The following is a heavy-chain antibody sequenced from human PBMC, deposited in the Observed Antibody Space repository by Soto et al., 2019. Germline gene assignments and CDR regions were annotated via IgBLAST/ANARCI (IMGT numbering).Heavy chain of an antibody. CDR1: GFTFSSYG. CDR2: ISYDGSNK. CDR3: AKDSCSGGSCYSVNGFDY. J-gene: IGHJ4*02. V-gene: IGHV3-30*18. Sequence: VGSLRLSCAASGFTFSSYGMHWVRQAPGKGLEWVAVISYDGSNKYYADSVKGRFTISRDNSKNTLYLQMNSLRAEDTAVYYCAKDSCSGGSCYSVNGFDYWGQGTLVTVSS. D-gene: IGHD2-15*01.